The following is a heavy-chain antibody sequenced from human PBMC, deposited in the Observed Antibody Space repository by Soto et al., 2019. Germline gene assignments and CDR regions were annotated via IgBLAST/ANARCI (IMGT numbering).Heavy chain of an antibody. V-gene: IGHV3-48*02. Sequence: GGSLRLSCIVSGFTFSSYNMNWVRQAPGKGLEWVTYISGSGSTIYYADSVKGRFTISRDNVKNSLYLQMNSLRDEDTAVYYCARSKYIDCWGQGTLVTVSS. CDR1: GFTFSSYN. CDR2: ISGSGSTI. J-gene: IGHJ4*02. CDR3: ARSKYIDC. D-gene: IGHD4-4*01.